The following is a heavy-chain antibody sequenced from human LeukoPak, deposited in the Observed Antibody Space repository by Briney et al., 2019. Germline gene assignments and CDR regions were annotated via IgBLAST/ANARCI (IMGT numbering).Heavy chain of an antibody. Sequence: ASVRVSCTASVYTFTLYFIHWLRQARGQGREWMGWMDPPSGATNSAQKFQERVTLPRDRSIPTAYMEMRGLNSDDTAVYYCARSGFSTGFYLDFWGQGTLVPVSS. CDR2: MDPPSGAT. CDR1: VYTFTLYF. D-gene: IGHD6-19*01. CDR3: ARSGFSTGFYLDF. V-gene: IGHV1-2*02. J-gene: IGHJ4*02.